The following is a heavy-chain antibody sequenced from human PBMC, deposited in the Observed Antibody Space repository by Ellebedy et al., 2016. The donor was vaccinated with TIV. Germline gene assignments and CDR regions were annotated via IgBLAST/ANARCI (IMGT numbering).Heavy chain of an antibody. D-gene: IGHD3-22*01. CDR3: VKERSDSSSYYYADY. CDR1: GSNFENYA. Sequence: GESLKISCAASGSNFENYAMTWVRQAPGKGLESVSAISGGGTAYSTDSVKGRFIISRDNSKSTLYLQMNSLSAEDTAVYYCVKERSDSSSYYYADYWGQGTLVTVSS. CDR2: ISGGGTA. J-gene: IGHJ4*02. V-gene: IGHV3-23*01.